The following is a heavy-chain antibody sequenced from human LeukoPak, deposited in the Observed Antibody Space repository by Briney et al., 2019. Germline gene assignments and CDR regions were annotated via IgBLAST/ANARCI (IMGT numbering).Heavy chain of an antibody. J-gene: IGHJ4*02. CDR2: IIAVYERT. D-gene: IGHD6-6*01. CDR1: GGTFSGYA. V-gene: IGHV1-69*13. CDR3: ARGRREYSFSSALDS. Sequence: AASVKVSCKASGGTFSGYAVTWVRQAPGQGLEWMGTIIAVYERTDYAENFQGRVTFNAGVYTSSAYMELSNLTSDDTAVYFCARGRREYSFSSALDSWGQGTPIIVSS.